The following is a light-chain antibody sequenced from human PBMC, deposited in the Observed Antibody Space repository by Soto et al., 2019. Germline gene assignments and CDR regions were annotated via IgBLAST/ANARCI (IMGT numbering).Light chain of an antibody. V-gene: IGKV3D-11*03. CDR2: ASS. J-gene: IGKJ5*01. CDR1: QAVSSN. CDR3: QQRSNWPLIT. Sequence: EIVMTQSPATLSVSPGERSTLSGRASQAVSSNLAWYQHKPCQAPSLLIYASSNRATGIPARFSGSGSGTDFTLTISSLQPEDFSVYYCQQRSNWPLITFGQGTRLETK.